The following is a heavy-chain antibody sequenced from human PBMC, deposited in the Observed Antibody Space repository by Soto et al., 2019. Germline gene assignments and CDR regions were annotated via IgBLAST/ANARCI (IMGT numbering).Heavy chain of an antibody. V-gene: IGHV3-21*01. D-gene: IGHD1-20*01. J-gene: IGHJ3*02. CDR2: ISSSSSYI. CDR1: GFTFSSYS. CDR3: ARDPKITGDAFYI. Sequence: GGSLRLSCAASGFTFSSYSMNWVRQAPGKGLEWVSSISSSSSYIYYADSVKGRFTISRDNAKNSLYRQMNSLRAEDKAVYFCARDPKITGDAFYIWGQGTMVTVSS.